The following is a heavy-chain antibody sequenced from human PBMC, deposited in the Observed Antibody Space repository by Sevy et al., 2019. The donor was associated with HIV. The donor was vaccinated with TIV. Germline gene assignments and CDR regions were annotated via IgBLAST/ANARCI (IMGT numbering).Heavy chain of an antibody. CDR3: ARDPRMYGDYLLAYFDY. Sequence: GGSLRLSCAGSGFTPSTYGMHWVRQAPGKGLEWVAVIGYDGNNKYYADSVKGRFTISRDNSKNPLFLQMDSLRAEDTAVYYCARDPRMYGDYLLAYFDYWGQGALVTVSS. D-gene: IGHD2-8*01. CDR1: GFTPSTYG. V-gene: IGHV3-33*01. CDR2: IGYDGNNK. J-gene: IGHJ4*02.